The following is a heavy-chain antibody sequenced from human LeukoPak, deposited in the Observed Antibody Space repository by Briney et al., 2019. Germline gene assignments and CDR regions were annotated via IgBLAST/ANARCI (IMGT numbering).Heavy chain of an antibody. CDR3: AGGRGRCWTDDNGNSVVPY. V-gene: IGHV4-34*01. D-gene: IGHD4-23*01. CDR2: INHGGST. J-gene: IGHJ4*02. CDR1: GGSFSGYY. Sequence: SETLSLTCAVYGGSFSGYYWSWIRQPPGKGLEWIGEINHGGSTNYNPSLKSRVTISVDTSKNQFSLKLSSVTAADTAVYYCAGGRGRCWTDDNGNSVVPYWGQGTLVTVSS.